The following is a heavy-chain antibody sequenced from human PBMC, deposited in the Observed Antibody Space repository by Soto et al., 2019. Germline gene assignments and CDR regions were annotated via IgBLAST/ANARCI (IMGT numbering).Heavy chain of an antibody. Sequence: QVQLVQSGAEVKKPGASVKVSCKAPGYTFTSYAMHWVRQAPGQRLEWMGWINAGNGNTKYSQKFQGRVTITRDTSASTAYMELSSLRSEDTAVYYCASDHYDFWSGYRTPFDYWGQGTLVTVSS. D-gene: IGHD3-3*01. CDR1: GYTFTSYA. J-gene: IGHJ4*02. CDR2: INAGNGNT. V-gene: IGHV1-3*01. CDR3: ASDHYDFWSGYRTPFDY.